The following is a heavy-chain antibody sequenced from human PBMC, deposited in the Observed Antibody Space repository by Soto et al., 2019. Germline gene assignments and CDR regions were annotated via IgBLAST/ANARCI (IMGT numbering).Heavy chain of an antibody. V-gene: IGHV3-21*01. CDR1: GFTFSSYS. J-gene: IGHJ5*02. D-gene: IGHD3-10*01. CDR3: ARDRSYYYGSGSYYFNWFEP. Sequence: GLSLRLSCSASGFTFSSYSMNWVRQAPGKGLEWVSSISSSSSYIYYADSVKGRFTISRDNAKNSLYLQMNSLRAEDTAVYYCARDRSYYYGSGSYYFNWFEPWGQGTLVTVSS. CDR2: ISSSSSYI.